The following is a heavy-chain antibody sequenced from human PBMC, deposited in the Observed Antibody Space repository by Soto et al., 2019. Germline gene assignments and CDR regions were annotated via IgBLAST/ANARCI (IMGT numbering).Heavy chain of an antibody. D-gene: IGHD2-2*01. CDR2: INSDGSST. J-gene: IGHJ4*02. V-gene: IGHV3-74*01. CDR3: AQATPYTSSTTCSH. Sequence: VGSLRLSCAASGFTFSSYWLHWVRQAPGKGLVWLSRINSDGSSTNYADSVKGRFTISRDNSKNTLYLQMNSLRAEDTAVYYCAQATPYTSSTTCSHWGQGTPVTVSS. CDR1: GFTFSSYW.